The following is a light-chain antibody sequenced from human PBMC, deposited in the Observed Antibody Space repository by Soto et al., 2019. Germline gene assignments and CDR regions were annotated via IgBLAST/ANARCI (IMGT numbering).Light chain of an antibody. CDR2: EAS. Sequence: DIQMTQSPSTLSASVGDRVTINCRASQNINNWLAWYQQKPWKAPKLLIYEASNLEGGVPSRFSGSGSGTDFTLTISSLQPDDFATYFCQQYSGPWTFGQGTKVDIK. CDR1: QNINNW. CDR3: QQYSGPWT. J-gene: IGKJ1*01. V-gene: IGKV1-5*03.